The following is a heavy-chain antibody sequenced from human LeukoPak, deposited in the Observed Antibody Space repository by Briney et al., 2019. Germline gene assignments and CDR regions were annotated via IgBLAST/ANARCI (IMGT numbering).Heavy chain of an antibody. J-gene: IGHJ4*02. Sequence: PGRSLRLSCAASGFTFDDYAMPWVRQAPGKGLEWVSGISWNSGSIGYADSVKGRFTISRDNAKNSLYLQMNSLRAEDTALYYCAKGRYSSGWYGGVSYFDYWGQGTLVTVTS. CDR1: GFTFDDYA. V-gene: IGHV3-9*01. CDR3: AKGRYSSGWYGGVSYFDY. D-gene: IGHD6-19*01. CDR2: ISWNSGSI.